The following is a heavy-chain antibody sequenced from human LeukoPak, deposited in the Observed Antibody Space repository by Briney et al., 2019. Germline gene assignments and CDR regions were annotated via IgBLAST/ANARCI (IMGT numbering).Heavy chain of an antibody. V-gene: IGHV3-53*01. J-gene: IGHJ6*02. CDR3: VRVRVYEPYGMDV. D-gene: IGHD5/OR15-5a*01. CDR1: GFTVSSNY. CDR2: IYSGGST. Sequence: AGGSLRLSCAASGFTVSSNYMNWVRQAPGKGLEWVSIIYSGGSTFYGDSVKGRFTISRDNPKNTVYLQMNSLRAEDTAVYYCVRVRVYEPYGMDVWGQGTTVTVSS.